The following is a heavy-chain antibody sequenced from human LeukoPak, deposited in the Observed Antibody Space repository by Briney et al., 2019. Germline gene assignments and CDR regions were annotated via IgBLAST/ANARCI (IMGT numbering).Heavy chain of an antibody. CDR3: AKRDIVVVPAALWDYYYGMDV. D-gene: IGHD2-2*01. J-gene: IGHJ6*02. CDR1: GFTFSSYG. CDR2: ISYDGSNK. V-gene: IGHV3-30*18. Sequence: GGSLRLSCAASGFTFSSYGMHWGRQAPGKGLEWGAVISYDGSNKYYADSVKGRFTISRDNSKNTLYLQMNSLRAEDTAVYYCAKRDIVVVPAALWDYYYGMDVWGQGTTVTVSS.